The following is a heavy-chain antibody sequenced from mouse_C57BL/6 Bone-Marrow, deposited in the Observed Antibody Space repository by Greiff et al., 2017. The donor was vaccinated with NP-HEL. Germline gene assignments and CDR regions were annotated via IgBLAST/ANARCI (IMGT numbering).Heavy chain of an antibody. D-gene: IGHD2-3*01. Sequence: EVQLQQSGPELVKPGASVKIPCKASGYTFTDYNMDWVKQSHGKSLEWIGDINPNNGGTIYNQKFKGKATLTVDKSSSTAYMELRSLTSEDTAVYYCAPRLLPHWYFDVWGTGTTVTVSS. CDR3: APRLLPHWYFDV. CDR2: INPNNGGT. CDR1: GYTFTDYN. V-gene: IGHV1-18*01. J-gene: IGHJ1*03.